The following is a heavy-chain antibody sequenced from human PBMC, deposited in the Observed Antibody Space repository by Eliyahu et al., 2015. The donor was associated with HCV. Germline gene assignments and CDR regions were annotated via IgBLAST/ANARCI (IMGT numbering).Heavy chain of an antibody. CDR1: GXTFSSYN. CDR3: RRGWGGEGLDY. Sequence: EVQLVESGGGLVQPGGSLRLSCAASGXTFSSYNMYWVRQAPGKGLEWISHVSSSSSLHYADSVKGRFTISRDNAKNSLYLQMNSLRDEDTAVYYCRRGWGGEGLDYWGQGTLVTVSS. V-gene: IGHV3-48*02. J-gene: IGHJ4*02. D-gene: IGHD5-12*01. CDR2: VSSSSSL.